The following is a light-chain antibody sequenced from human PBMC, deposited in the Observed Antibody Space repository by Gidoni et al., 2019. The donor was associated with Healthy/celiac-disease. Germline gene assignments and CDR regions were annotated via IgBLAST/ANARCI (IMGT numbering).Light chain of an antibody. V-gene: IGKV3-20*01. J-gene: IGKJ1*01. CDR1: QSVSSSY. Sequence: EIVLTQSPGTLSLSPGERATLSCSARQSVSSSYLAWYQQKPGQAPRLLIYGASSRATGIPDRFSGSGSGTDFTLTISSLEPEDFAVYYCQQYGSSPTTFGQGTKVEIQ. CDR2: GAS. CDR3: QQYGSSPTT.